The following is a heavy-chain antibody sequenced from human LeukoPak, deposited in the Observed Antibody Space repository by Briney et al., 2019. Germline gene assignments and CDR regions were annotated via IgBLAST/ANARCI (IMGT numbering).Heavy chain of an antibody. J-gene: IGHJ1*01. CDR3: ATRFDYYGSGSYPEYFQH. CDR2: ISSSGSTI. CDR1: GFTFSDYY. D-gene: IGHD3-10*01. V-gene: IGHV3-11*01. Sequence: PGGSLRLSCAASGFTFSDYYMSWIRQAPGKGLEWVSYISSSGSTIYYADSMKGRFTISRDNAKNSLYLQMNSLRAEDTAVYYCATRFDYYGSGSYPEYFQHWGQGTLVTVSS.